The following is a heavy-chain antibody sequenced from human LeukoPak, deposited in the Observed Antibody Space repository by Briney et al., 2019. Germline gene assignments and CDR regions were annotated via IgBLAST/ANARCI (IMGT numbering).Heavy chain of an antibody. CDR2: IARDGGAK. CDR1: GFSFSNHG. J-gene: IGHJ4*02. Sequence: GGSLRLSCVASGFSFSNHGMHWVRQAPGKGLEWVSVIARDGGAKFYADSVKGRFTLSRDNSKNMFFLQMNFLTVEDTAINYCAREATWGQWYFDHWGQGTPVTVSS. V-gene: IGHV3-30*03. CDR3: AREATWGQWYFDH. D-gene: IGHD6-19*01.